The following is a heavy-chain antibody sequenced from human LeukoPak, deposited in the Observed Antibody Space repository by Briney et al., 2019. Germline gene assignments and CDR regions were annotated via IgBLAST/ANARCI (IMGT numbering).Heavy chain of an antibody. CDR2: ISSGSSYR. Sequence: GGSLRLSCAASEFTFSTYSMNWVRQAPGKGLEWVSSISSGSSYRYYADSVKGRFTISRDNAKNSLYLQMNSLRAEDTAVYYCARDGPIDFWGQGTLVTVSS. V-gene: IGHV3-21*01. CDR3: ARDGPIDF. J-gene: IGHJ4*02. CDR1: EFTFSTYS. D-gene: IGHD2-2*02.